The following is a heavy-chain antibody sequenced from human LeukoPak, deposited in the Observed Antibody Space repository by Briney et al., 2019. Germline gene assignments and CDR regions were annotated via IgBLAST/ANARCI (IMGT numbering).Heavy chain of an antibody. J-gene: IGHJ4*02. CDR1: GFTFSDYY. V-gene: IGHV3-11*01. CDR2: ISSNGSTI. D-gene: IGHD3-22*01. Sequence: GGSLRLSCAASGFTFSDYYMSWIRQAPGKGLEWVSYISSNGSTIYYADSLKGRFTISRDNAKNSLYLQMNSLRAEDTAVYYCARARGGYNSSGYYQYYFDYWGQGTLVTVSS. CDR3: ARARGGYNSSGYYQYYFDY.